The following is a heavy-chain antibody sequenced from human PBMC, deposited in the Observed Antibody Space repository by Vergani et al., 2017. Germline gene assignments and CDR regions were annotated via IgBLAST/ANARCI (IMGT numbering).Heavy chain of an antibody. D-gene: IGHD5-12*01. CDR2: IYYSGST. CDR1: GGSISSYY. Sequence: QVQLQESGPGLVKPSEPLSLTCTVSGGSISSYYWSWIRQPPGKGLEWIGYIYYSGSTNYNPSLKSRVTISVDTSKNQFSLKLSSVTAADTAVYYCARESVSELSSGYGEGWFDPWGQGTLVTVSS. CDR3: ARESVSELSSGYGEGWFDP. V-gene: IGHV4-59*01. J-gene: IGHJ5*02.